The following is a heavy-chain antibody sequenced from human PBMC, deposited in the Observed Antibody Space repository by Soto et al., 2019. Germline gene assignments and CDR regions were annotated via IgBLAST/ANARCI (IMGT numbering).Heavy chain of an antibody. V-gene: IGHV3-48*01. Sequence: GGSLRLSCAASGFTFSSYSMNWVRQVPGKGLEWVSHISSSSSTIYYADSVTGRFTISRDNAKNSLYLQMNSLRAEDTAVYYCARGYVRFDPWGQGTLVTVSS. CDR3: ARGYVRFDP. CDR2: ISSSSSTI. D-gene: IGHD1-1*01. J-gene: IGHJ5*02. CDR1: GFTFSSYS.